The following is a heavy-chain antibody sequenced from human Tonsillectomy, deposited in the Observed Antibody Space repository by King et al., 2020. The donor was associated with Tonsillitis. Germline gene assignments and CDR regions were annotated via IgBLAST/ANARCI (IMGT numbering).Heavy chain of an antibody. CDR3: ARYGASRSSSWLYYYYGMDV. J-gene: IGHJ6*02. V-gene: IGHV1-18*04. CDR1: GYTFTSYG. Sequence: VQLVESGAEVKKPGASVKVSCKASGYTFTSYGISWVRQAPGQGLEWMGWISAYNGNTNYAQKLQGRVTMTTDTSTSTAYMELRSLRSDDTAVYYCARYGASRSSSWLYYYYGMDVWGQGTTVTVSS. CDR2: ISAYNGNT. D-gene: IGHD6-13*01.